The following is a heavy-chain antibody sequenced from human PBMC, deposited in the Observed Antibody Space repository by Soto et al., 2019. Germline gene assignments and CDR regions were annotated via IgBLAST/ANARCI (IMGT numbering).Heavy chain of an antibody. CDR1: GGSVSSGGYY. CDR3: ARRALPQCINGVCYKDGFWDY. CDR2: IYYSGTT. D-gene: IGHD2-8*01. J-gene: IGHJ4*02. Sequence: QVQLQESGPGLVKPSQTLSLTCTVSGGSVSSGGYYWSWIRQHPGTGLEWIGYIYYSGTTYFNPSLKSRASISLDTSKNEFSLKLTSVTAADTAVDYCARRALPQCINGVCYKDGFWDYWGQGALVTVSS. V-gene: IGHV4-31*03.